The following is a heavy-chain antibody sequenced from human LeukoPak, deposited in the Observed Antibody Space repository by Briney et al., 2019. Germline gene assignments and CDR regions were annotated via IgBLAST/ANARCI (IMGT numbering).Heavy chain of an antibody. V-gene: IGHV3-23*01. CDR2: IGGSGSDT. Sequence: GGSLRLSCAASGFSFDNYAMSWVRQTPGKGLEWVSAIGGSGSDTSYTDSVKGRFTISRDNSKSTLYLQMDSLRAEDTAVYHCAKTLRDLEWLTGELDVWGQGTAVTVSS. J-gene: IGHJ6*02. CDR1: GFSFDNYA. CDR3: AKTLRDLEWLTGELDV. D-gene: IGHD3-3*01.